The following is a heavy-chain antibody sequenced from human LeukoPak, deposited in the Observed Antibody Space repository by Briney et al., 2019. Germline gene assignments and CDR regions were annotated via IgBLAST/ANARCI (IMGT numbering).Heavy chain of an antibody. V-gene: IGHV4-61*01. D-gene: IGHD5-18*01. CDR1: GGSVSSSSYY. Sequence: SETLSLTCTVSGGSVSSSSYYWSWIRQPPGKGLEWIGYIYYSGNTNYNPSLKSRVTISVDTSKNQFSLKLSSVTAADTAVYYCRVDTPFFDYWGQGTLVTVSS. CDR3: RVDTPFFDY. CDR2: IYYSGNT. J-gene: IGHJ4*02.